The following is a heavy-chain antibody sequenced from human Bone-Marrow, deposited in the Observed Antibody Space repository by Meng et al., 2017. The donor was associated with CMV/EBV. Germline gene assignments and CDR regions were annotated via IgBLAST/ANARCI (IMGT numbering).Heavy chain of an antibody. V-gene: IGHV4-39*07. J-gene: IGHJ6*02. D-gene: IGHD2-2*01. CDR1: GGSISSSSYY. Sequence: GSLRLSCTVSGGSISSSSYYWGWIRQPPGKGLEWIGSTYYTGSTYHNPSLKSRVTISVDRSKNQFSLKLSSVTAADTAVYYCARGDCSSTSCYPYYGMDVWGQGTTVTVSS. CDR3: ARGDCSSTSCYPYYGMDV. CDR2: TYYTGST.